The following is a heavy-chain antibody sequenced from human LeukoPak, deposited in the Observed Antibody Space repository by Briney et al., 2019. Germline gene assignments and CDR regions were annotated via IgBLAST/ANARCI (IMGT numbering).Heavy chain of an antibody. Sequence: GGSLRLSCAASGFTFYNYAMSWVRQAPGKGLEWVSGISGSGGSTFYAESVKGRFTISRDNSKLYLQMNSLRAEDTAVYYCAKXGVXQWLVDWYFDYWGQGTLVTVSS. J-gene: IGHJ4*02. D-gene: IGHD6-19*01. V-gene: IGHV3-23*01. CDR1: GFTFYNYA. CDR2: ISGSGGST. CDR3: AKXGVXQWLVDWYFDY.